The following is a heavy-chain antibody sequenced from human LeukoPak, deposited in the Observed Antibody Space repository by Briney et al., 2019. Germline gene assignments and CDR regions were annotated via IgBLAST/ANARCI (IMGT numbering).Heavy chain of an antibody. CDR2: IYYSGST. J-gene: IGHJ4*02. Sequence: SETLSLTCTVSGGSISSYYWSWIRQPPGKGLEWIGYIYYSGSTNYNPSLKSRVTISVDTSKNQFSLKLSSVTAADTAVYYCAREGEELWLDYWGQGTLVTVSS. CDR3: AREGEELWLDY. CDR1: GGSISSYY. V-gene: IGHV4-59*12. D-gene: IGHD5-18*01.